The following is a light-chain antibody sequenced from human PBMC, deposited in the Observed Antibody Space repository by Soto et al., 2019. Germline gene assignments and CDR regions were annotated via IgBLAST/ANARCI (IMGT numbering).Light chain of an antibody. Sequence: VQMTQSHSNRFEFVGDRVTITCRASQSISSWLAWYQQKPGKAPKLLIYAASSLQSGVPSRLSGRGSGADFTRISSEHQPENSVTYYWQQSFGNSWTFGQGTKVDIK. CDR1: QSISSW. V-gene: IGKV1-39*01. CDR2: AAS. J-gene: IGKJ1*01. CDR3: QQSFGNSWT.